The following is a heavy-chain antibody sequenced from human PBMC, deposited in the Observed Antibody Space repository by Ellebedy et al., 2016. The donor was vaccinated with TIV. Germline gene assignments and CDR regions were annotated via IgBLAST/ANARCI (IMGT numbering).Heavy chain of an antibody. V-gene: IGHV3-7*01. CDR3: ATDGSYGDYLSPAHASVM. CDR2: INEDGTKK. Sequence: GESLKISCPASEFTLTNYWMTWVRQAPGKGLEWVANINEDGTKKHYVDSVKGRFTISRDNAKNSLFLQMNSLRAEDTAVYYCATDGSYGDYLSPAHASVMWGQGTLVSVSS. D-gene: IGHD4-17*01. CDR1: EFTLTNYW. J-gene: IGHJ3*02.